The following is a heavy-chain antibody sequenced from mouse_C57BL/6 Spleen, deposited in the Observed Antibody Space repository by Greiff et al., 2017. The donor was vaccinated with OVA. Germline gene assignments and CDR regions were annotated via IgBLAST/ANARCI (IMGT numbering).Heavy chain of an antibody. CDR2: IWSGGST. J-gene: IGHJ1*03. CDR3: ARRPGMSPWYFEV. V-gene: IGHV2-2*01. CDR1: GFSLTSYG. Sequence: QVQLQQSGPGLVQPSQSLSITCTVSGFSLTSYGVHWVRQSPGKGLEWLGVIWSGGSTDYNAAFISRLSISKDNSKSHVFFKMNSLQAYDTATYNCARRPGMSPWYFEVGGTGTTGTVSS. D-gene: IGHD1-1*01.